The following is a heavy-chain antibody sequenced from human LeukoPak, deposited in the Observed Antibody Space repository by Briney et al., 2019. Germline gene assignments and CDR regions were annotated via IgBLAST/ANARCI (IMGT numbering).Heavy chain of an antibody. V-gene: IGHV4-34*01. J-gene: IGHJ4*02. D-gene: IGHD2-15*01. CDR1: GGSFSGYY. Sequence: SETLSLACAVYGGSFSGYYWSWIRQPPGKGLEWIGEINHSGSTNYNPSLKSRVTISVDTSKNQFSLKLSSVTAADTAVYYCVRVVVAATFDYWGQGTLVTVSS. CDR3: VRVVVAATFDY. CDR2: INHSGST.